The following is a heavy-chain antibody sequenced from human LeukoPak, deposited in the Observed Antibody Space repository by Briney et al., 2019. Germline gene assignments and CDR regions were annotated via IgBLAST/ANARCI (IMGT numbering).Heavy chain of an antibody. CDR2: ISYDGSNK. CDR3: ARDPGSYGAYYGMDV. CDR1: GFTFSRYA. V-gene: IGHV3-30-3*01. J-gene: IGHJ6*02. D-gene: IGHD3-10*01. Sequence: GGSLRLSCAASGFTFSRYAIHWVRQAPGKGRNWVAVISYDGSNKYYADSVKGRFIISRDDSKNTLYLQMNSLRGEDTAVYYCARDPGSYGAYYGMDVWGHGTTVTVSS.